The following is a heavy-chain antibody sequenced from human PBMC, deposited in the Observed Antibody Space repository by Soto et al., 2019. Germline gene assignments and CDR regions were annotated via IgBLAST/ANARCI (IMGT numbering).Heavy chain of an antibody. J-gene: IGHJ3*02. V-gene: IGHV4-4*02. CDR2: IYHSGST. D-gene: IGHD3-22*01. CDR3: ARVLTYYYDSSGNDAFDI. Sequence: QVQLQESGPGLVKPSGTLSLTCAVSGGSISSSNWWGWVRQPPGKGREWIGEIYHSGSTNYNPSLKSRVTISVDKSKNQFSLKLSSVTAADTAVYYCARVLTYYYDSSGNDAFDIWGQGTMVTVSS. CDR1: GGSISSSNW.